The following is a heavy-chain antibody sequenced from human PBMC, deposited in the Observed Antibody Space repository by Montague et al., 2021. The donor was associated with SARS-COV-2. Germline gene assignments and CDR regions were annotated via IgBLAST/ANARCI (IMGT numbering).Heavy chain of an antibody. CDR2: ISYDGSNK. V-gene: IGHV3-30*04. J-gene: IGHJ6*02. Sequence: SLRLSCAASGFTFSSYAMHWVRQAPGKGLEWVAVISYDGSNKYYADSVKGRFTISRDNSKNTLYLQMNSLRAEDTAVYYCARSGSELAAIVYYGMDVWGQGTTVTVSS. D-gene: IGHD2-15*01. CDR1: GFTFSSYA. CDR3: ARSGSELAAIVYYGMDV.